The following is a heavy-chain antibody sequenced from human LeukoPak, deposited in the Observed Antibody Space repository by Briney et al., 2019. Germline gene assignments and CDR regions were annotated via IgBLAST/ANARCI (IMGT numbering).Heavy chain of an antibody. Sequence: GGSLRLSCAASGFTFSTYTMNWVRQAPGKGLEWVSYITTTSTTKLYADSVRGRFTISRDNAKKSLYLEMNSLRAEDTAVYYCARVVDTAMVLYGAFDIWGQGTMVTVSS. CDR1: GFTFSTYT. D-gene: IGHD5-18*01. CDR2: ITTTSTTK. V-gene: IGHV3-48*04. J-gene: IGHJ3*02. CDR3: ARVVDTAMVLYGAFDI.